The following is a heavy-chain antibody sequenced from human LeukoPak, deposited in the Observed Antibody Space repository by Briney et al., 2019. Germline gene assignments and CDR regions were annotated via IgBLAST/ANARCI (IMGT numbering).Heavy chain of an antibody. V-gene: IGHV4-30-2*01. Sequence: KPSQTLSLTCTVSGGSISSGGYYWSWIQQPPGKGLEWIGYIYHSGSTYYNPSLKSRVTISVDRSKNQFSLKLSSVTAADTAVYYCARRWYSSSWHIPAKRGDLGDYWGQGTLVTVSS. D-gene: IGHD6-13*01. CDR2: IYHSGST. J-gene: IGHJ4*02. CDR3: ARRWYSSSWHIPAKRGDLGDY. CDR1: GGSISSGGYY.